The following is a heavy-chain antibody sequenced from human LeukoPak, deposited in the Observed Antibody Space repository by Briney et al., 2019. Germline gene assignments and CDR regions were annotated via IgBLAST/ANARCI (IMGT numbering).Heavy chain of an antibody. V-gene: IGHV3-7*03. D-gene: IGHD2-2*01. CDR3: ARGPLVPSATYFFDY. Sequence: GGSLRLSCAAPGFTFSSYWMSWVRQAPGKGLEWVANIKQDGSEKYYVDSVKGRFTISRDNAKNSLYLQMNSLTAEDTAVYYCARGPLVPSATYFFDYWGQGTLVVVSS. CDR2: IKQDGSEK. CDR1: GFTFSSYW. J-gene: IGHJ4*02.